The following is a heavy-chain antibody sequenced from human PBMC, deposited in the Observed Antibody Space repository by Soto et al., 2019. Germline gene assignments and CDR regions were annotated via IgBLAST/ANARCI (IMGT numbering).Heavy chain of an antibody. V-gene: IGHV1-69*10. CDR2: IIPVLGPA. CDR3: VRAAKRYFDY. Sequence: ASVKVSCKASGGTYNTFPISWVRQAPGQGLEWMGGIIPVLGPAFYAQKFQGRVTITADKSTTTAYLELTSLRSEDTAVYYCVRAAKRYFDYWGQGTLVTVSS. CDR1: GGTYNTFP. J-gene: IGHJ4*02.